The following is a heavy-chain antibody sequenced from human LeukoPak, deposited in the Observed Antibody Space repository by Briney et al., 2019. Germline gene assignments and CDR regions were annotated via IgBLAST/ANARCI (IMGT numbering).Heavy chain of an antibody. J-gene: IGHJ4*02. V-gene: IGHV1-69*13. CDR3: ARATVVPAATAIDY. Sequence: VKVSCKASGGTFSSYAISWVRQAPGQGLEWMGGIIPIFGTANYAQKFQGRVTITADESTGTAYMELSSLRSEDTAVYYCARATVVPAATAIDYWGQGTLVTVSS. CDR2: IIPIFGTA. D-gene: IGHD2-2*01. CDR1: GGTFSSYA.